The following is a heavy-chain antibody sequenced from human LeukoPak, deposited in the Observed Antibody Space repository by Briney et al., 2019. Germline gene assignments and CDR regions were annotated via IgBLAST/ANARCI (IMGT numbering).Heavy chain of an antibody. Sequence: GGSLRLSCAASGFTFSSYGMHWLRQAPGKGLEWVAVISYDGSNKYYADSVKGRFTISRDNSKNTLYLQMNSPRAEDTAVYYCAKDALAPRYCSSTSCYPPYNWFDPWGQGTLVTVSS. V-gene: IGHV3-30*18. CDR3: AKDALAPRYCSSTSCYPPYNWFDP. CDR1: GFTFSSYG. J-gene: IGHJ5*02. CDR2: ISYDGSNK. D-gene: IGHD2-2*01.